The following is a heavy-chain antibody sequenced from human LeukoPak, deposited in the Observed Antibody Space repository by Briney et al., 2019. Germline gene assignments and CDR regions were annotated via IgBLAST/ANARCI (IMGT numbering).Heavy chain of an antibody. CDR1: GGSIRSYY. CDR2: IYYSWST. Sequence: ASETLSLTCTVSGGSIRSYYWSWPRQPPGKGVEGVGYIYYSWSTNYNPSLKSRVTISVDTSKNQFTLKLSSVTAADTAVYYCARRFYGDPFDYWGQGTLVTVSS. J-gene: IGHJ4*02. D-gene: IGHD4-17*01. V-gene: IGHV4-59*01. CDR3: ARRFYGDPFDY.